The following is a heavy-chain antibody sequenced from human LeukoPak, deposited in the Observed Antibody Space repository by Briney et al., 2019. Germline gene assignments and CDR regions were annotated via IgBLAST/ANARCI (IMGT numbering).Heavy chain of an antibody. D-gene: IGHD6-13*01. CDR3: ARGGDSSSWYGLDAFDI. J-gene: IGHJ3*02. CDR2: ISYDGSNK. V-gene: IGHV3-30*01. Sequence: GRSLRLSCAASGFTFSSYAMHWVRQAPGKGLEWVAVISYDGSNKYYADSVKGRFTISRDNSKNTLYLQMNSLRAEDTAVYYCARGGDSSSWYGLDAFDIWGQGTMVTVSS. CDR1: GFTFSSYA.